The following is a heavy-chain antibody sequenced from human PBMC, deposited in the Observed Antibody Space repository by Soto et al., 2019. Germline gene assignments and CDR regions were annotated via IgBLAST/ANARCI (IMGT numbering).Heavy chain of an antibody. CDR2: ISGSGGST. V-gene: IGHV3-23*01. D-gene: IGHD6-19*01. CDR3: AKGLAWLVLYGFDY. J-gene: IGHJ4*02. Sequence: EVQLLESGGGLVQPGGSLRLSCAASGFTFSSYAMSWVRQAPGKGLEWVSVISGSGGSTYYADSVKGRFTISRDNYKNTLCLQMNSLRAEETAVYYCAKGLAWLVLYGFDYCGQGTLVTVSS. CDR1: GFTFSSYA.